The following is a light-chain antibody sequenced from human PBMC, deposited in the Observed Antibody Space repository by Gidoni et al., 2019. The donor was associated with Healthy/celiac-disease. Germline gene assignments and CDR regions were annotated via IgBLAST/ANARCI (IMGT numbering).Light chain of an antibody. J-gene: IGKJ4*01. CDR3: QQRSNWPPT. CDR2: DAS. Sequence: EIVFTQSPATLSLSPGERATLTCRASQSVSSYLAWYQQKPGQAPRLLIYDASSRDTGIPARFSGSGSGTDFTLTISSLEPEDFAVYYCQQRSNWPPTFGGGTKVEIK. CDR1: QSVSSY. V-gene: IGKV3-11*01.